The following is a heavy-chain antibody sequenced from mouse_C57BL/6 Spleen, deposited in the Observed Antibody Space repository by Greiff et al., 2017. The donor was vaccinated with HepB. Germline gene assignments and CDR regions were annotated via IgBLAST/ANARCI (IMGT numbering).Heavy chain of an antibody. J-gene: IGHJ2*02. CDR2: IYPGDGDT. D-gene: IGHD1-2*01. CDR1: GYAFSSSW. V-gene: IGHV1-82*01. Sequence: QVQLQQSGPELVKPGASVKISCKASGYAFSSSWMNWVKQRPGKGLEWIGRIYPGDGDTNYNGKFKGKATLTADKSSSTAYMQLSSLTSEDSAVYYCARSDTTADFDYWGQGTSLTVSS. CDR3: ARSDTTADFDY.